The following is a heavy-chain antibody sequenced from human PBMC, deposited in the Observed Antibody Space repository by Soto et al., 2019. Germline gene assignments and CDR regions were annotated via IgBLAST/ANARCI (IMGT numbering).Heavy chain of an antibody. D-gene: IGHD6-13*01. V-gene: IGHV1-69*06. CDR1: GGTFSSYA. CDR2: IIPIFGTA. Sequence: QVQLVQSGAEVKKPGSSVKVSCKASGGTFSSYAISWVRQAPGQGLEWMGGIIPIFGTANYAQKFQGRVTITADKSTSTAYMELSSLRSEDTAVYYCARGWYSSSWYYYYYYGMDVWGQGTTVTVSS. CDR3: ARGWYSSSWYYYYYYGMDV. J-gene: IGHJ6*02.